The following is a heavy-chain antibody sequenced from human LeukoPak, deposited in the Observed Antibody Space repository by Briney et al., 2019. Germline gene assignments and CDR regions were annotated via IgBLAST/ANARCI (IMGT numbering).Heavy chain of an antibody. J-gene: IGHJ4*02. Sequence: GGSLRLSCAASGLTFSTHWMYWVRQTPGKGLVWVSGINDDGSLTNYADSVKGRFTMSRDNAKNTLFLQMNSLGAEDTALYYCVSYNWNQPDYWGQGSLVTVSS. CDR2: INDDGSLT. CDR1: GLTFSTHW. V-gene: IGHV3-74*01. D-gene: IGHD1-20*01. CDR3: VSYNWNQPDY.